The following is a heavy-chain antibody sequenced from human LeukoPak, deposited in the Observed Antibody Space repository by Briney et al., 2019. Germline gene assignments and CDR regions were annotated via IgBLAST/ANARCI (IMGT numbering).Heavy chain of an antibody. CDR1: GFTFDDYA. CDR2: ISWNSGSI. CDR3: AKDFDYGDYRGPSRRYFDY. V-gene: IGHV3-9*01. Sequence: GGSLRLSCAAPGFTFDDYAMHWVRQAPGKGLEWVSGISWNSGSIRYADSVKGRFTISRDNAKNSLYLQMNSLRTEDTALYFCAKDFDYGDYRGPSRRYFDYWGQGTLVIVSS. D-gene: IGHD4-17*01. J-gene: IGHJ4*02.